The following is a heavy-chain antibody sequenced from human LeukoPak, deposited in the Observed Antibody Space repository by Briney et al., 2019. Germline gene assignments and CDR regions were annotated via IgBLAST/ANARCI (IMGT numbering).Heavy chain of an antibody. CDR1: GFTFSSYS. CDR2: ISSSSSTI. J-gene: IGHJ6*03. D-gene: IGHD2/OR15-2a*01. V-gene: IGHV3-48*04. CDR3: ARQNVIVGNDQGNYYYYYMDV. Sequence: GGSLRLSCAASGFTFSSYSMNWVRQAPGKGLEWVSYISSSSSTIYYADSVKGRFTISRDNAKNSLYLQMNSLRAEDTAVYYCARQNVIVGNDQGNYYYYYMDVWGKGTTVTVSS.